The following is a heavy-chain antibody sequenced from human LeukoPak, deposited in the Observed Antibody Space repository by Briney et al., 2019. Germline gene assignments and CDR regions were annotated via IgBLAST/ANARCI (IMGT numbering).Heavy chain of an antibody. J-gene: IGHJ6*02. CDR2: INHSGST. CDR1: GGSFSGYY. V-gene: IGHV4-34*01. Sequence: PSETLSLTRAVYGGSFSGYYWSWIRQPPGKGLEWIGEINHSGSTNYNPSLKSRVTISVDTSKNQFSLKLSSVTAADTAVYYCARGQYGDYYYYYGMDVWGQGTTVTVSS. CDR3: ARGQYGDYYYYYGMDV. D-gene: IGHD4-11*01.